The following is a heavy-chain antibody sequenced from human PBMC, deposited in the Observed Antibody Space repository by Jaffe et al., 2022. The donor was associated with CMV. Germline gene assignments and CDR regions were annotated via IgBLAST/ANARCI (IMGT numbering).Heavy chain of an antibody. Sequence: QVQLVQSGAEVKKPGSSVKVSCKASGGTFSSYAISWVRQAPGQGLEWMGGIIPIFGTANYAQKFQGRVTITADESTSTAYMELSSLRSEDTAVYYCARMMSGVVPAVSDAFDIWGQGTMVTVSS. V-gene: IGHV1-69*01. CDR2: IIPIFGTA. CDR3: ARMMSGVVPAVSDAFDI. D-gene: IGHD2-2*01. CDR1: GGTFSSYA. J-gene: IGHJ3*02.